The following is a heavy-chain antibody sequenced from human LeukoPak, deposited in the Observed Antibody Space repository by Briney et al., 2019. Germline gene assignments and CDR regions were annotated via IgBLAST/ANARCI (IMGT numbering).Heavy chain of an antibody. Sequence: PSETLSLTCAVYGGPFSGSYWSWIRPPPGKGLEWIGDINENGNSNYIPSLKSRVTISVDTSKNQFSLKVTSVTAADTAVYYCARGGLYSNYFDSWGQGTLVAVS. J-gene: IGHJ4*02. V-gene: IGHV4-34*01. CDR1: GGPFSGSY. CDR2: INENGNS. D-gene: IGHD4-11*01. CDR3: ARGGLYSNYFDS.